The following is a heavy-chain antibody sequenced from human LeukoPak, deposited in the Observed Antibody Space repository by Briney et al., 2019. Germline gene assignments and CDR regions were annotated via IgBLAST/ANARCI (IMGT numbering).Heavy chain of an antibody. CDR2: IYTSGST. CDR3: ARSPLYGDKNLIDY. Sequence: LSETLSLTCTVSGGSISSYYWSWIRQPAGKGLEWIGRIYTSGSTNYNPSLKSRVTMSVDTSKIQFSLKLSSVTAADTAVYYCARSPLYGDKNLIDYWGQGTLVTVSS. CDR1: GGSISSYY. D-gene: IGHD4-17*01. V-gene: IGHV4-4*07. J-gene: IGHJ4*02.